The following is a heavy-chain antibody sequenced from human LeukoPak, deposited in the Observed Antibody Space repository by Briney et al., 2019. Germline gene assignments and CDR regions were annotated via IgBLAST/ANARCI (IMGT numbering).Heavy chain of an antibody. CDR1: GFTFSSYG. CDR3: AKDGETVTTTVRGVIITPYMDV. V-gene: IGHV3-30*02. Sequence: GGSLRLSCAASGFTFSSYGMHWVRHAPGKGLEWVAFIRYDGSNKYYSDSVKGRFTISRDNTKNTLYLQMNSLRAEDTAVYYCAKDGETVTTTVRGVIITPYMDVWGKRTTVTISS. CDR2: IRYDGSNK. D-gene: IGHD3-10*01. J-gene: IGHJ6*03.